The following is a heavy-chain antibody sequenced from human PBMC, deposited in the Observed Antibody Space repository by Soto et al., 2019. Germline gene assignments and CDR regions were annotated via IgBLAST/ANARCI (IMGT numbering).Heavy chain of an antibody. Sequence: QVQLVQSGAEVKKPGSSVKVSCKASGGTFSSYTISWVRQAPGQGLEWMGRIIPILGIANYAQKFQGRVTITADKSTSTAYMELSSLRSEDTAVYYCVRVLYCSSTRCYQNAWGQGTLVTVSS. CDR3: VRVLYCSSTRCYQNA. J-gene: IGHJ5*02. CDR1: GGTFSSYT. CDR2: IIPILGIA. D-gene: IGHD2-2*01. V-gene: IGHV1-69*02.